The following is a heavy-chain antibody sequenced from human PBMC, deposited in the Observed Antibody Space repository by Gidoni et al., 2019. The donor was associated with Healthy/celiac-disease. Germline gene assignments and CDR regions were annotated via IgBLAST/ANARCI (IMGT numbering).Heavy chain of an antibody. CDR2: ISRDGGST. CDR3: AKDGRIAAAGKRAFDI. Sequence: EVQLVESGGVVVQPGGSLRLSCAASGFTFDDYTMHWVRQAPGKGLELVSLISRDGGSTYYADSVNGRFTISRDNSKNSLYLQMNSLRTEDTALYYCAKDGRIAAAGKRAFDIWGQGTMVTVSS. J-gene: IGHJ3*02. CDR1: GFTFDDYT. D-gene: IGHD6-13*01. V-gene: IGHV3-43*01.